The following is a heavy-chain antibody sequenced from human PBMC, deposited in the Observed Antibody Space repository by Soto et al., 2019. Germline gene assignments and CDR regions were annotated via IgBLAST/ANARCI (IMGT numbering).Heavy chain of an antibody. D-gene: IGHD6-13*01. Sequence: ASVKVSCKASGYTFTCYYMHWVRQAPGQGLEWMGWINPNSGGTNYAQKFQGWVTMTRDTSISTAYMELSRLRSDDTAVYYCAREGIAAAGTLGYYYYGMDVCGEGTTVTVSS. V-gene: IGHV1-2*04. J-gene: IGHJ6*04. CDR1: GYTFTCYY. CDR2: INPNSGGT. CDR3: AREGIAAAGTLGYYYYGMDV.